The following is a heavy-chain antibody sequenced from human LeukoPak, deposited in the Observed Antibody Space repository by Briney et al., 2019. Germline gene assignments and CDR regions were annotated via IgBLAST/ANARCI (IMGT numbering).Heavy chain of an antibody. CDR1: GFTFSSYG. V-gene: IGHV3-30*02. Sequence: PGGSLRLSCAASGFTFSSYGMHWVRQAPGKGLEWVAFIRYDGSNKYYADSVKGRFTISRDNSKNTLYLQMNSLRAEDTAVYYCAKESIVVVPAAMKGAEYFQHWGQGTLVTVSS. CDR3: AKESIVVVPAAMKGAEYFQH. D-gene: IGHD2-2*01. CDR2: IRYDGSNK. J-gene: IGHJ1*01.